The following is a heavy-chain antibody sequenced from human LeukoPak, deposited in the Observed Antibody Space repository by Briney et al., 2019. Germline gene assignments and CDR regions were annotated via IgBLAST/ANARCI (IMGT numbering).Heavy chain of an antibody. Sequence: GGSLRLSCAASGFTFVRYAMSWVRQAPGKGLEWVAAISGSGVSTYYADSVKGRFTISRDNSKNTLYLQMSSLRAEDTAIHYCAKDCSSTSCPTSDYWGQGTLVTVSS. J-gene: IGHJ4*02. V-gene: IGHV3-23*01. CDR2: ISGSGVST. D-gene: IGHD2-2*01. CDR1: GFTFVRYA. CDR3: AKDCSSTSCPTSDY.